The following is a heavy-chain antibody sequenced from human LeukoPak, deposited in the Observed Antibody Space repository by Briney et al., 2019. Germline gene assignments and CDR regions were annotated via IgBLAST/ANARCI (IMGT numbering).Heavy chain of an antibody. D-gene: IGHD6-13*01. J-gene: IGHJ5*02. V-gene: IGHV4-30-2*01. CDR2: IYHSGST. Sequence: SETLSLTCAVSGGSISSGGYSWSWIRQPPGKGLEWIGYIYHSGSTYYNPSLKSRVTMSVDTSKNQFSLKLSSVTAADTAVYYCARDQHSANPCIAAADDNQNWFDPWGQGTLVTVSS. CDR3: ARDQHSANPCIAAADDNQNWFDP. CDR1: GGSISSGGYS.